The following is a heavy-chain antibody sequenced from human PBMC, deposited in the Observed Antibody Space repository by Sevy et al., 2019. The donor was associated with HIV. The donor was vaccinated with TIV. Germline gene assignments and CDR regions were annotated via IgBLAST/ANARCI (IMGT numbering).Heavy chain of an antibody. D-gene: IGHD6-19*01. CDR1: GFPFSYYW. Sequence: GGSLRLSCAASGFPFSYYWMHWVRQAPGKGLEWVATINQDESTKFYVDSMKGRFTVSRDNAKNSLYLLMNSLRVEDTAIYYCVADYSAGWAFGSWGQGTLVTVSS. CDR3: VADYSAGWAFGS. CDR2: INQDESTK. V-gene: IGHV3-7*03. J-gene: IGHJ5*02.